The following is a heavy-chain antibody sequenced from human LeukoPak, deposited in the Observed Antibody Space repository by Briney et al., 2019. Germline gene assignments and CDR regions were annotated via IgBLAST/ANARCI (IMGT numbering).Heavy chain of an antibody. D-gene: IGHD6-6*01. V-gene: IGHV3-49*04. CDR1: GFTFGDYA. CDR3: TRVGSSSSFDY. Sequence: GSLRLSCTASGFTFGDYAMSWVRQAPRKGLEWVGFIRSKAYGGTTEYAASVKGRFTISRDDSKSIAYLQMNSLKTEDTAVYYCTRVGSSSSFDYWGQGTLVTVSS. CDR2: IRSKAYGGTT. J-gene: IGHJ4*02.